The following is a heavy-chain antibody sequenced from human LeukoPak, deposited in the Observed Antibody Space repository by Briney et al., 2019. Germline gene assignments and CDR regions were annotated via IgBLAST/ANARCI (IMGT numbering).Heavy chain of an antibody. Sequence: GGSLRLSCAASGLTVGFKCMSWVRQAPGKGLEWVSIIYSGGSSYHADSVKGRFTVSRDTSKNTLYLQMNSLRAEDTAVYYCATRPDGNEVPYFDYWGQGTLVTVSS. D-gene: IGHD5-24*01. CDR3: ATRPDGNEVPYFDY. CDR1: GLTVGFKC. CDR2: IYSGGSS. J-gene: IGHJ4*02. V-gene: IGHV3-66*01.